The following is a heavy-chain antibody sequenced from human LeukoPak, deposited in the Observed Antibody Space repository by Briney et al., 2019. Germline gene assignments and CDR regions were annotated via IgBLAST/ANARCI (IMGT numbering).Heavy chain of an antibody. CDR3: ARDLGSSWTEYFDY. D-gene: IGHD6-13*01. V-gene: IGHV3-11*01. J-gene: IGHJ4*02. CDR1: GFTFSDYY. Sequence: PGGSLRLSCAASGFTFSDYYMSWIRQAPGKGLEWVSYISSSGSTIYYADSVEGRFTISRDNAKNSLYLQMNSLRAEDTAVYYCARDLGSSWTEYFDYWGQGTLVTVSS. CDR2: ISSSGSTI.